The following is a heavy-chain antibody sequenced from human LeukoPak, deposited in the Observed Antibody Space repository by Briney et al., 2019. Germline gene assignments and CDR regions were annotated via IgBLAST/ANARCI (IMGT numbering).Heavy chain of an antibody. J-gene: IGHJ4*02. CDR3: ASWPGGWYGEDS. CDR1: GFTLNNYN. CDR2: IYGGGST. D-gene: IGHD6-19*01. V-gene: IGHV3-53*01. Sequence: GGSLRLSCAASGFTLNNYNMNWVRQAPGKGLEWVSVIYGGGSTYYADSVKGRFTISRDTPKNTLYLQMNSLRVEDTAVYYCASWPGGWYGEDSWGQGTLVTVSS.